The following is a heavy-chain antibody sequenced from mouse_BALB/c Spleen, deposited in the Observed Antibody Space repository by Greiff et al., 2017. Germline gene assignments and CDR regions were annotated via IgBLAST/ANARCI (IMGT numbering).Heavy chain of an antibody. Sequence: DVKLVESGGGLVKPGGSLKLSCAASGFTFSDYYMYWVRQTPEKRLEWVATISDGGSYTYYPDSVKGRFTISRDNAKNNLYLQMSSLKSEDTAMYYCARDIYRSWFAYWGQGTLVTVSA. CDR3: ARDIYRSWFAY. V-gene: IGHV5-4*02. CDR1: GFTFSDYY. D-gene: IGHD2-14*01. J-gene: IGHJ3*01. CDR2: ISDGGSYT.